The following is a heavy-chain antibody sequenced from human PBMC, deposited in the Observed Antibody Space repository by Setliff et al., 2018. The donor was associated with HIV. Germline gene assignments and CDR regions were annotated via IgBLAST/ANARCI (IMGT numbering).Heavy chain of an antibody. D-gene: IGHD4-17*01. J-gene: IGHJ3*02. CDR1: GGSIISGSNY. Sequence: SETLSLTCAVSGGSIISGSNYWSWIRQPAGKGLEWIGRIYTSGSTNYNPSLKSRVTISVDTSKNQFSLKLNSVTAADTALYYCARVTVTTTGKAFDIWGPGTMVTVSS. V-gene: IGHV4-61*02. CDR2: IYTSGST. CDR3: ARVTVTTTGKAFDI.